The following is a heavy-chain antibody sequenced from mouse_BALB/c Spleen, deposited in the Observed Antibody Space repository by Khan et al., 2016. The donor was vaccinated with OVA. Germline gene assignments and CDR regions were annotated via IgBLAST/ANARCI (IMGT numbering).Heavy chain of an antibody. D-gene: IGHD2-10*01. CDR2: IWSDGST. Sequence: QVQLKESGPGLVAPSQSLSITCTISGFSLTNYGVHWVRQPPGKGLEWLVVIWSDGSTTYNSALKSRLSISKDNSKSQVFLRMNSLQTDDTAVYYCARQPYCHYYIMDYWGQGTSVTVSS. V-gene: IGHV2-6-1*01. CDR1: GFSLTNYG. J-gene: IGHJ4*01. CDR3: ARQPYCHYYIMDY.